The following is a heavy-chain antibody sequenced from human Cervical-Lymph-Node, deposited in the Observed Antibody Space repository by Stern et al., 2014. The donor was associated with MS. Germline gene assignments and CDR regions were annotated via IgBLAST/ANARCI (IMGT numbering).Heavy chain of an antibody. D-gene: IGHD3-9*01. J-gene: IGHJ3*02. CDR2: IYYSGST. V-gene: IGHV4-59*01. CDR1: GGSISSYY. CDR3: ARDQGDILTGYHGYAFDI. Sequence: QLQLQESGPGLVKPSETLSLTCTVSGGSISSYYWSWIRQPPGKGLEWIGYIYYSGSTNYNPSLKSRVTISVDTSKNQFSLKLSSVTAADTAVYYCARDQGDILTGYHGYAFDIWGQGTMVTVSS.